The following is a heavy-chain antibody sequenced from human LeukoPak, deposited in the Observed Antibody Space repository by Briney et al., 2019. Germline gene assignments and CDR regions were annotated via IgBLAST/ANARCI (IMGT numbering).Heavy chain of an antibody. CDR2: IYYSGST. CDR1: GGSTSSTSYY. J-gene: IGHJ4*02. V-gene: IGHV4-39*07. CDR3: ARGLQY. Sequence: PESLSLSPALPGGSTSSTSYYWGWTRHPRRKGLEWIGSIYYSGSTYYHTSLKSRVTISVDASKNQFSLKLSSVTAADTAVYYCARGLQYWGQGSLVTVS.